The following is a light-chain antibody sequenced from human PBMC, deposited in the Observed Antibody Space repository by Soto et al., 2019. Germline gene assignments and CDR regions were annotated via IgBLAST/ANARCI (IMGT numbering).Light chain of an antibody. J-gene: IGLJ2*01. Sequence: QSALTQPASVSGSPGQSITISCTGTSSDVGGYNYVSWYQHYPGKAPKLMIYEVSYRPSGVSNRFSGSKSGNTASLTISGLHAEDEDDYYCASYTVSSTLLFGGGTKLTVL. V-gene: IGLV2-14*01. CDR3: ASYTVSSTLL. CDR2: EVS. CDR1: SSDVGGYNY.